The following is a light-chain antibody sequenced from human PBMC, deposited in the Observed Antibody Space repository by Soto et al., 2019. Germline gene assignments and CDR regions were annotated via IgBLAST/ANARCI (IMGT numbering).Light chain of an antibody. V-gene: IGKV3-15*01. Sequence: EKVMTQSPATLSVSPGERATLSCRASQSVSSNLAWYQQKPDQAPRLLIYGASTRATGIPARFSGSGSGTEFTLTISSLQSEDFAVYYCQQYKNWPWTFGQGTKVEIK. J-gene: IGKJ1*01. CDR3: QQYKNWPWT. CDR2: GAS. CDR1: QSVSSN.